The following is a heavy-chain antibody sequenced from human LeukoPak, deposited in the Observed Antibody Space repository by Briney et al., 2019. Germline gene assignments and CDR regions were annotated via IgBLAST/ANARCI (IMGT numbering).Heavy chain of an antibody. CDR1: GFTFSSYA. Sequence: GGSLRLSCAASGFTFSSYAMSWVRQAPGKGLEWVSVISGSGGSTYYADSVKGHFTISRDNAKNSLYLQMNSLRAEDTALYYCATLDPYYYYMDVWGRGTTVTVSS. CDR3: ATLDPYYYYMDV. CDR2: ISGSGGST. J-gene: IGHJ6*03. V-gene: IGHV3-23*01.